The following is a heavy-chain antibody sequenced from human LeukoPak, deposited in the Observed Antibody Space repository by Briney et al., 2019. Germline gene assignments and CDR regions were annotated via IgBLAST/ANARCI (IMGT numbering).Heavy chain of an antibody. Sequence: GMSLRLSCAASGFTFISYGMHWVRQAPAKGLKWVAVISKDGSDKKYADSVKGRFIISRDNAKNSLYLQMNSLRAEDTAVYYCARGRYCADGVCYFDYWGQGTLVTVSS. D-gene: IGHD2-8*01. CDR1: GFTFISYG. V-gene: IGHV3-30*03. J-gene: IGHJ4*02. CDR3: ARGRYCADGVCYFDY. CDR2: ISKDGSDK.